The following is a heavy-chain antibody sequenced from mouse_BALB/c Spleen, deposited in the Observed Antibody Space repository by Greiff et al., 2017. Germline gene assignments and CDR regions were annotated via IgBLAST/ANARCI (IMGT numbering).Heavy chain of an antibody. D-gene: IGHD1-1*01. CDR3: ARSYYGSSPWAMDY. CDR1: GFTFSSFG. V-gene: IGHV5-17*02. J-gene: IGHJ4*01. CDR2: ISSGSSTI. Sequence: EVKLVESGGGLVQPGGSRKLSCAASGFTFSSFGMHWVRQAPEKGLEWVAYISSGSSTIYYADTVKGRCTISRDNPKNTLFLQMTSLRSEDTAMYYCARSYYGSSPWAMDYWGQGTSVTVSS.